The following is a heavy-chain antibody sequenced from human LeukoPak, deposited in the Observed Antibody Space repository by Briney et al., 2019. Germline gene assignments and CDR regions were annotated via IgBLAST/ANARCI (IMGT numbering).Heavy chain of an antibody. J-gene: IGHJ5*02. CDR2: IFYSGST. CDR1: GFTFSSYS. CDR3: ARASSDAAAAGTVWFDP. V-gene: IGHV4-59*06. D-gene: IGHD6-13*01. Sequence: GSLRLSCAASGFTFSSYSMNWVRQAPGKGLEWIGYIFYSGSTYYNPSLRSRLTMSVDTSKNQFSLKLSSVTAADTAVYYCARASSDAAAAGTVWFDPWGQGTLVTVSS.